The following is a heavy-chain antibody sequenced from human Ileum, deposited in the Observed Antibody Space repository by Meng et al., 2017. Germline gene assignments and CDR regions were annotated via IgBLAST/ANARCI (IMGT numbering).Heavy chain of an antibody. CDR1: CDSISTTNW. Sequence: QVPLKESGPGLVKPSGTLSLTCAVSCDSISTTNWWNWVRQPPGEGLEWIGEIYHSGLVNYNLSLKSRVTLSIDKSKNQFSLKLISVTAADTGVYYCAANSGKKMHSWGQGTLVTVSS. D-gene: IGHD4-23*01. J-gene: IGHJ4*02. V-gene: IGHV4-4*02. CDR3: AANSGKKMHS. CDR2: IYHSGLV.